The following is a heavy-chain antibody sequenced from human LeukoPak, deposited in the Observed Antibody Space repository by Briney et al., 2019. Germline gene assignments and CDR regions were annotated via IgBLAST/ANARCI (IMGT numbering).Heavy chain of an antibody. J-gene: IGHJ4*02. V-gene: IGHV2-5*02. D-gene: IGHD1-14*01. Sequence: SGPTLVKPTQTLTLTCTFSGFSLSASGVGVGWVRQPPGKAPEWLALIYWDNDKRYSPSLKTRITITKDTSTNLVVLIMTDMDPMDTATYFCAHRRSGYNWNHGDFDYWGQGTLVTVAS. CDR3: AHRRSGYNWNHGDFDY. CDR1: GFSLSASGVG. CDR2: IYWDNDK.